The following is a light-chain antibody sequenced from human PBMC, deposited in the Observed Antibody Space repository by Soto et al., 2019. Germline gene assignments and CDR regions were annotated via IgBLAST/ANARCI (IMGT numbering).Light chain of an antibody. V-gene: IGLV2-23*01. CDR3: CSYAGSSTYV. Sequence: QSALTQPASVSGSPGQLFTISCTGTSSDVGSYNLVSWYQQHPGKAPKLMIYEGSKRPSGVSNRFSGSKSGNTASLTISGLQAEDEADYYCCSYAGSSTYVFGTGTKVTVL. CDR1: SSDVGSYNL. CDR2: EGS. J-gene: IGLJ1*01.